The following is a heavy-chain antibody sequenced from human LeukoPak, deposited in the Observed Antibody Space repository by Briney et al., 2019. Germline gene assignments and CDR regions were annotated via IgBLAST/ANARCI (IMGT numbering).Heavy chain of an antibody. CDR3: ARLGPGSSSWSLGFDY. CDR1: GYSFTSYW. D-gene: IGHD6-13*01. V-gene: IGHV5-51*01. CDR2: IYPGDSDT. J-gene: IGHJ4*02. Sequence: GESLKISCKGSGYSFTSYWIGWVRQMPGKGLEWMGIIYPGDSDTRYSPSFQGQVTISADKSISTAYLQWSSLKASDTAMYYCARLGPGSSSWSLGFDYWGQGTLVTVSS.